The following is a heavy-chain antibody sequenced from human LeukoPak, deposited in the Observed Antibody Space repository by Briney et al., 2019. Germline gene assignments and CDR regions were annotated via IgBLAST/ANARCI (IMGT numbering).Heavy chain of an antibody. J-gene: IGHJ6*03. CDR3: AKVAEVGATGYYYYMDV. CDR1: GFTVSSNY. Sequence: GGSLRLSCAASGFTVSSNYMNCVRQAPGKGLESVSVIYSGGRTYYADSVKGRFTISRDNSKNTLYLQMNGLKAEDTAVYYCAKVAEVGATGYYYYMDVWGKGTTVTISS. D-gene: IGHD1-26*01. V-gene: IGHV3-66*01. CDR2: IYSGGRT.